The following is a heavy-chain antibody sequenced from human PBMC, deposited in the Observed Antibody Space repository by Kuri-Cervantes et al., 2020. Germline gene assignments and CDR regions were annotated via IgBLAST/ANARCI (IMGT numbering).Heavy chain of an antibody. CDR3: ARFGSN. CDR1: GFTFDDYA. Sequence: GGSLRLSCAASGFTFDDYAMHWVRQAPGKGLEWVSGISWNSGSIGYADSVKGRFTISRDNAKNTLYLQMNSLRAEDTAVYYCARFGSNWGQGTLVTVSS. CDR2: ISWNSGSI. D-gene: IGHD3-10*01. V-gene: IGHV3-9*01. J-gene: IGHJ4*02.